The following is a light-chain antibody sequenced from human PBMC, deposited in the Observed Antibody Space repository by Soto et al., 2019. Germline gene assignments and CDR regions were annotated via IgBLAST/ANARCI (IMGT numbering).Light chain of an antibody. Sequence: IKQTESQAALKASEEGRVGKTCRARQGIRNDLGWYQQKPGKAPKLLIFDASSLESGVPSRFSGSGSGTECTLIITSLQSDAFAPYYGRPYTGYCWMIGQGTKVDIK. V-gene: IGKV1-13*02. CDR2: DAS. CDR1: QGIRND. CDR3: RPYTGYCWM. J-gene: IGKJ1*01.